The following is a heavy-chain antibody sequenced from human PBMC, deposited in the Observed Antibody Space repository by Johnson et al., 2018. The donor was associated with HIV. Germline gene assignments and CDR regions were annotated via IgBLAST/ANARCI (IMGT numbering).Heavy chain of an antibody. CDR3: ARYFGVVIYDAFDI. CDR2: ISWNGGST. D-gene: IGHD3-3*01. V-gene: IGHV3-20*04. J-gene: IGHJ3*02. Sequence: VQLVESGGCVVRPGGSLRLSCAASGLTFDDYGMSWVRQAPGKGLEWVSGISWNGGSTGYADSVKGRFSISRDNAKNSLYLQMKSLRAEDTALYYCARYFGVVIYDAFDIWGQGTMVTVSS. CDR1: GLTFDDYG.